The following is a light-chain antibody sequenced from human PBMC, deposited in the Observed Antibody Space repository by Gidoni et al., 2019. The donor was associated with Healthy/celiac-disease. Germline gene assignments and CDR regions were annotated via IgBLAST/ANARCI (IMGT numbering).Light chain of an antibody. CDR1: QDISNY. CDR3: QQYDNLPPTVT. CDR2: DAS. J-gene: IGKJ3*01. Sequence: DIQMTQSPSSLSASVGDRVTITCQASQDISNYLNWYQQKPGKAPKLLIYDASNLETGVPSRFSGSGSGTDFTFTISILQPEDIATYYCQQYDNLPPTVTFGPGTKVDIK. V-gene: IGKV1-33*01.